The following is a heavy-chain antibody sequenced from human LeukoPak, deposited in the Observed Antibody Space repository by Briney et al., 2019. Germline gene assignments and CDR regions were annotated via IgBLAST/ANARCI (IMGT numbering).Heavy chain of an antibody. D-gene: IGHD5-12*01. V-gene: IGHV3-23*01. CDR2: ISDSGGST. CDR1: GFTFSSHA. CDR3: AKGGYSGYDSGGYFDY. J-gene: IGHJ4*02. Sequence: GGSLRLSCAASGFTFSSHAMSWVRQAPGKGLGWVSAISDSGGSTYYADSVKGRFTISRDNSKNTLYLQMNSLRAEGTAVYYCAKGGYSGYDSGGYFDYWGQGTLVTVSS.